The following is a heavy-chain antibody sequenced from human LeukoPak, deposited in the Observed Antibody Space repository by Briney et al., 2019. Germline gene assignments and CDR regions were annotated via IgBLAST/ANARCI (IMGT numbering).Heavy chain of an antibody. Sequence: SETLSLTCAVYGGSFSGYYWSWIRQPPGKGLEWIGEINHSGSTNYNPSLKSRVTISVDTSKNQFSLKLSSVTAADTAVYYCARGSLVVVAAVYNWFDPWSQGTLVTVSS. D-gene: IGHD2-15*01. J-gene: IGHJ5*02. V-gene: IGHV4-34*01. CDR3: ARGSLVVVAAVYNWFDP. CDR2: INHSGST. CDR1: GGSFSGYY.